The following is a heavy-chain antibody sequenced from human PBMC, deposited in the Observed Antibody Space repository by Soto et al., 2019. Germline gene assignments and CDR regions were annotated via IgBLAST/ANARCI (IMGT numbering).Heavy chain of an antibody. CDR1: GFTFSSYW. J-gene: IGHJ6*02. Sequence: LRLSCAASGFTFSSYWMSWVRQAPGKGLEWVANIKQDGSEKYYVDSVKGRFTISRDNAKNSLYLQMNSLRAEDTAVYYCARGDSSSWYYYYGMDVWGQGTTVTVSS. CDR3: ARGDSSSWYYYYGMDV. CDR2: IKQDGSEK. V-gene: IGHV3-7*01. D-gene: IGHD6-13*01.